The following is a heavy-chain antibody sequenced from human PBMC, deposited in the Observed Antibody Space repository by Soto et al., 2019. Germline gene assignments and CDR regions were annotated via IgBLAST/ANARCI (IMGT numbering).Heavy chain of an antibody. V-gene: IGHV1-2*02. CDR2: INSNSGGT. D-gene: IGHD6-19*01. CDR3: AALGSIAVQRVKEGKFDGFYI. CDR1: GYTYTGYY. J-gene: IGHJ3*02. Sequence: ASAKVSCKASGYTYTGYYMHWVRHAPGQGLEWMGWINSNSGGTYYAQKFPGRVTMTRETSISTAYMELSRLRSDYTAECYCAALGSIAVQRVKEGKFDGFYICGQGTTVTVSS.